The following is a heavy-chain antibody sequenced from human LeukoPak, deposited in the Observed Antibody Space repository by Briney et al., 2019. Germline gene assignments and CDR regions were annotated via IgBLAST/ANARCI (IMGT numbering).Heavy chain of an antibody. CDR1: GFTFSSYA. CDR3: AHRDTAMVRVDY. D-gene: IGHD5-18*01. V-gene: IGHV3-15*01. J-gene: IGHJ4*02. Sequence: GGSLRLSCAASGFTFSSYAMSWVRQAPGKGLEWVGRIKSKTDGGTTDYAAPVKGRFTISRDDSKNTLYLQMSSLKTEDTAVCFCAHRDTAMVRVDYWGQGTLVTVSS. CDR2: IKSKTDGGTT.